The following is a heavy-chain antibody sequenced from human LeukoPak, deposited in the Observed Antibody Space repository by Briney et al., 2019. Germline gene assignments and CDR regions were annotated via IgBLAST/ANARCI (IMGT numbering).Heavy chain of an antibody. V-gene: IGHV4-4*07. J-gene: IGHJ4*02. D-gene: IGHD3-22*01. CDR3: AREYYDSSGYYGQFDY. Sequence: PSETLSLTCIVSGGSISSYYWGWIRQPAGKGLEWIGRIHTSGSTNYNPSLKSRVTMSVDTSKNQFSLKLTSVTAADTAVYYCAREYYDSSGYYGQFDYWGQGTLVTVSS. CDR1: GGSISSYY. CDR2: IHTSGST.